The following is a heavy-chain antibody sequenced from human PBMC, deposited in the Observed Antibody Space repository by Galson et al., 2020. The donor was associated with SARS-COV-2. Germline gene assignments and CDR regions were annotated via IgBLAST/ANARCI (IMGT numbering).Heavy chain of an antibody. CDR3: AKNVGAVYYMDV. CDR1: GLTFSNYN. V-gene: IGHV3-21*06. CDR2: ISSSSTYI. D-gene: IGHD6-13*01. Sequence: GGSLRLSCTASGLTFSNYNMNWVRQAPGKGLEWISTISSSSTYIYYADSVKGRFTVSRDNAHNTLYLQMSSLRGEDTALYYCAKNVGAVYYMDVWGKGTTVTVSS. J-gene: IGHJ6*03.